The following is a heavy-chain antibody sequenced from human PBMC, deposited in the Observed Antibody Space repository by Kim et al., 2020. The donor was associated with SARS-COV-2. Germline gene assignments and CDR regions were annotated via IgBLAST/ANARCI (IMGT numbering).Heavy chain of an antibody. V-gene: IGHV4-31*03. Sequence: SETLSLTCTVSGGSISSGGYYWSWIRQHPGKGLEWIGYIYDSGSNYYNPSLKSRVTISVDTSKNQFSLKLSSVTAADTALYYCARAGGFYCKRSGALDYWGQGTLVTVSS. D-gene: IGHD3-3*01. CDR2: IYDSGSN. CDR3: ARAGGFYCKRSGALDY. CDR1: GGSISSGGYY. J-gene: IGHJ4*02.